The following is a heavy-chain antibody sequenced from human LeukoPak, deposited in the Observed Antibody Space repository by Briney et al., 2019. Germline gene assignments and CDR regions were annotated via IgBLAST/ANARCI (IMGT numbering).Heavy chain of an antibody. J-gene: IGHJ4*02. V-gene: IGHV3-7*04. CDR1: GFTFSNFW. CDR3: PRGDDISGDH. Sequence: GRSLRLSCAVSGFTFSNFWMSWVRQAPGRGLEGVANIRPEGNEKYHVESVKGRFTISRDNAKNSLFLQMNGLRVEDTAVYYCPRGDDISGDHWGQGTLVTVSS. D-gene: IGHD1-1*01. CDR2: IRPEGNEK.